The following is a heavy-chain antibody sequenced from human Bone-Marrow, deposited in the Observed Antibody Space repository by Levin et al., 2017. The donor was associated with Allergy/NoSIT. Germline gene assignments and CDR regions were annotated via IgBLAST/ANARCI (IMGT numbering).Heavy chain of an antibody. D-gene: IGHD4-23*01. V-gene: IGHV3-53*01. CDR3: ARNYGNGGFFYYDY. Sequence: GESLKISCAASGFTVSTSYISWVRQAPGKGLDWVSIIYSNGSTYYTDSVKGRFTISRDNSKNSLDLQMNGLRAEDTAVYYCARNYGNGGFFYYDYWGQGTLVTVSS. CDR1: GFTVSTSY. CDR2: IYSNGST. J-gene: IGHJ4*02.